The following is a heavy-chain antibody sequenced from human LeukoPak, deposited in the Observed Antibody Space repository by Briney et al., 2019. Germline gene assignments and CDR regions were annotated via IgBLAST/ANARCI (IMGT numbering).Heavy chain of an antibody. J-gene: IGHJ4*02. CDR2: IYYSGNT. D-gene: IGHD3/OR15-3a*01. CDR3: ARQTGSGLFILP. Sequence: SETLSLTCAVYGGSFSDYYWNWIRQPPGKGLEWIGSIYYSGNTYYNASLKSQVSISIDTSKNQFSLRLTSVTAADTAVYYCARQTGSGLFILPGGQGTLVTVSS. CDR1: GGSFSDYY. V-gene: IGHV4-34*01.